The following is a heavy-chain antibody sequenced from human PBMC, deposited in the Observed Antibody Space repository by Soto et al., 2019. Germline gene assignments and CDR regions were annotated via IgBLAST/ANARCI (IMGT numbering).Heavy chain of an antibody. J-gene: IGHJ3*02. CDR3: ARHMGQPLGWDAFDI. Sequence: SETLSLTCTVSGGSISSYYWSWIRQPPGKGLEWIGYIYYSGSTNYNPSLKSRVTISVDTSKNQFSLKLSSVTAADTAVYYCARHMGQPLGWDAFDIWGQGTMVTVSS. CDR2: IYYSGST. V-gene: IGHV4-59*08. D-gene: IGHD2-2*01. CDR1: GGSISSYY.